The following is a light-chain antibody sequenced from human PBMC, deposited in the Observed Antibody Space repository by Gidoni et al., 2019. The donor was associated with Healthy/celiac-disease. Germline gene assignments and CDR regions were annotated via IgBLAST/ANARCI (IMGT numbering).Light chain of an antibody. Sequence: QSVLPQPPSVSGAQGQRVTIPCTGSSSNIGAGYDVHWYQQLPGTAPKHLIYGNSNRPSGVPDRFSGSKSGTSASLAITGLQAEDEADYYCQSYDSSLSGSGVFGGGTKLTVL. CDR3: QSYDSSLSGSGV. CDR2: GNS. V-gene: IGLV1-40*01. J-gene: IGLJ2*01. CDR1: SSNIGAGYD.